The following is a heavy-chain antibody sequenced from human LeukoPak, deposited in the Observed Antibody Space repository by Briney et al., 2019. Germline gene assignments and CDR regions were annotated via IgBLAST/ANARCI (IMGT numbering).Heavy chain of an antibody. V-gene: IGHV1-2*02. D-gene: IGHD6-25*01. CDR2: INPNSGGT. J-gene: IGHJ6*02. Sequence: GASVKVSCKASGYTFTGYYMHWVRQAPGQGLEWMGWINPNSGGTNYAQKFQGRVTMTRDTSISTAYMELSRLRSDDTAVYYCARDAAPYYYYGMDVWGQGTTVTVSS. CDR3: ARDAAPYYYYGMDV. CDR1: GYTFTGYY.